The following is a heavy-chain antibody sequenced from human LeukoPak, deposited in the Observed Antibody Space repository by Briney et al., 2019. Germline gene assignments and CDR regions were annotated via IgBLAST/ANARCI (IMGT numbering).Heavy chain of an antibody. CDR1: GFTFSSYS. V-gene: IGHV3-21*01. Sequence: GGSLRLSCAASGFTFSSYSMNWVRQAPGEGLEWVSSISSSSSYIYYADSVKGRFTISRENAKNSLYLQMNSLRAEDTAVYYCARHENWNFPYWGQGTLVTVSS. CDR3: ARHENWNFPY. J-gene: IGHJ4*02. D-gene: IGHD1-7*01. CDR2: ISSSSSYI.